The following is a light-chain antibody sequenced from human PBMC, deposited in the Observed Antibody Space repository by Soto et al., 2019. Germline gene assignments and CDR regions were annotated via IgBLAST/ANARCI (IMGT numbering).Light chain of an antibody. V-gene: IGLV1-40*01. J-gene: IGLJ1*01. CDR3: GSYSSTDTPFV. CDR2: SDN. CDR1: SSNIGAGYV. Sequence: QSALTQPPSASGAPGQRVTISCTGSSSNIGAGYVVHWYQQLPGAAPKLLIFSDNNRPSGISDRFSGSKSVNTASLTISGLQAEDESDYYCGSYSSTDTPFVFGTGTKVTVL.